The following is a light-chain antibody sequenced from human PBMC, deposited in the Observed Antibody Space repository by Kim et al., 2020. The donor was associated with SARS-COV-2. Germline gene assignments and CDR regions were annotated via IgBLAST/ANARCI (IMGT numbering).Light chain of an antibody. CDR1: RLRNYY. Sequence: SSELTQDPAVSVALGQTVRITCQGDRLRNYYASWYQQKPGQAPVLVIYGKNNRPSGIPGRFSGSWSGNTASLTITGTQAEDEADYYCNARDSSGYHVFGT. CDR2: GKN. CDR3: NARDSSGYHV. V-gene: IGLV3-19*01. J-gene: IGLJ1*01.